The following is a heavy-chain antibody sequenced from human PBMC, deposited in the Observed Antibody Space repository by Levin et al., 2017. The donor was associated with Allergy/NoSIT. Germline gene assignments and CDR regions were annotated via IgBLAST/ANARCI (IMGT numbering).Heavy chain of an antibody. J-gene: IGHJ3*02. CDR2: ISYSGST. V-gene: IGHV4-59*01. D-gene: IGHD3-3*01. Sequence: SETLSLTCTVSGGSISSYYWSWIRQPPGKGLEWIGYISYSGSTNYNPSLKSRVTISVDTSKNQFSLKLSSVTAADTAVYYCARNYDFWSGYSFGGFDSWGQGTMVTVSS. CDR3: ARNYDFWSGYSFGGFDS. CDR1: GGSISSYY.